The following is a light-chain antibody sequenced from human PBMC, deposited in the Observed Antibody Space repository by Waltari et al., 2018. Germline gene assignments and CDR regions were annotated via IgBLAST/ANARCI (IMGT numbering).Light chain of an antibody. CDR3: QQPGF. CDR2: DAS. J-gene: IGKJ4*01. Sequence: EVVLTHSPSTLSLSPGETATLSCRASQSVHNYLAWYQQKPGQAPRLLIYDASNRATGIPARFSGSGSGTDFTLTISSLESEDSAVYYCQQPGFFGGGTKVEIK. V-gene: IGKV3-11*01. CDR1: QSVHNY.